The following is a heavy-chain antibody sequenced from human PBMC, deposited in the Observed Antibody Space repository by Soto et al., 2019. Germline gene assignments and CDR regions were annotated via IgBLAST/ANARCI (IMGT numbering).Heavy chain of an antibody. Sequence: EVQLLESGGGLVQPGGSLRLSCAASGFTFSSYAMRWVRQAPGKGLEWVPAISGSGGSMYYADFVKGRFTISRDNSKNTLYLQMNSLRAEDTAVYYCARRGSGSHYDYWGQGTLVTVSS. CDR2: ISGSGGSM. CDR3: ARRGSGSHYDY. D-gene: IGHD1-26*01. J-gene: IGHJ4*02. CDR1: GFTFSSYA. V-gene: IGHV3-23*01.